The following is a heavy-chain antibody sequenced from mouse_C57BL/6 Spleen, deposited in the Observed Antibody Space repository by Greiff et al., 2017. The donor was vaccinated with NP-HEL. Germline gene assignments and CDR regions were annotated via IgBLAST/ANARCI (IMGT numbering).Heavy chain of an antibody. D-gene: IGHD1-1*01. J-gene: IGHJ1*03. CDR3: ARKDYYGSSFEV. CDR1: GYTFTDYN. V-gene: IGHV1-22*01. CDR2: INPNNGGT. Sequence: EVQLQQSGPELVKPGASVKMSCKASGYTFTDYNMPWVKQSHGKSLEWIGYINPNNGGTSYNQKFKGKATLTVNKSSSTAYMELRSLTSEDSAVYYCARKDYYGSSFEVWGTGTTVTVSS.